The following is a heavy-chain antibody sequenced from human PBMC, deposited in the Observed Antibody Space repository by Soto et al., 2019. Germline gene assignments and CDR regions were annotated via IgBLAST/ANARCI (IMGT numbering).Heavy chain of an antibody. V-gene: IGHV4-39*01. CDR2: IYYSGST. J-gene: IGHJ3*01. CDR1: GGSISSTSYY. CDR3: ARSLIVYDYIWGSYRCDAFDF. Sequence: QLQLQESGPGLVKPSETLSLTCTVSGGSISSTSYYWGWIRQPPGKGLEWIGSIYYSGSTYYNPSLKSRVTISVDTSKSQFSLILSSVTAADTAVYYCARSLIVYDYIWGSYRCDAFDFWGRGTMVTVSS. D-gene: IGHD3-16*02.